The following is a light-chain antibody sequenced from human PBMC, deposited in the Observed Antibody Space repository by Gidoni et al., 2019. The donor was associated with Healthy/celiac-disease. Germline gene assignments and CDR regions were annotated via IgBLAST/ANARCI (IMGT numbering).Light chain of an antibody. Sequence: AIQMTQSPPSLSASVGDRVTITCRASQGIRDDLGWYQHKPGKAPKLLIYAASSLQSGVSSRFSGSGSGTDFTLTISSLQPEDFATYYCFQDFNYPPTFGQGTTVEIK. CDR3: FQDFNYPPT. CDR1: QGIRDD. CDR2: AAS. V-gene: IGKV1-6*01. J-gene: IGKJ1*01.